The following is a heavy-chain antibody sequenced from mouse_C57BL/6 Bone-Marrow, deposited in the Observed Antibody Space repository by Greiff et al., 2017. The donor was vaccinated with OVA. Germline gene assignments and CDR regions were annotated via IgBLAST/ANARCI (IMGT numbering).Heavy chain of an antibody. CDR2: IYTYNGVS. D-gene: IGHD3-3*01. Sequence: EVKLMESGPELVKPGASVKISCKASGFSFTGYYMHWVKQSQGNILDWIGYIYTYNGVSSYNQKFKGKVTLTVDKSSSTAYMELRSLTSEDTAVYYCARGTGFDYGGRGTTLTVSS. CDR3: ARGTGFDY. V-gene: IGHV1-31*01. J-gene: IGHJ2*01. CDR1: GFSFTGYY.